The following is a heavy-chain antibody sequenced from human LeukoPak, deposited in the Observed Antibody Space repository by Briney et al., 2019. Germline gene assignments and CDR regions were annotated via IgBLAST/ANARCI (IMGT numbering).Heavy chain of an antibody. CDR3: AKVVRSSWYNFDY. CDR1: GFTFSSYA. CDR2: IGGSGGST. D-gene: IGHD6-13*01. J-gene: IGHJ4*02. V-gene: IGHV3-23*01. Sequence: GGSLRLSCAASGFTFSSYAMSWVRQAPGKGLEWVSAIGGSGGSTYYADSVKGRFTISRDNSKNTLYLQMNSLRAEDTAVYYCAKVVRSSWYNFDYWGQGTLVTVSS.